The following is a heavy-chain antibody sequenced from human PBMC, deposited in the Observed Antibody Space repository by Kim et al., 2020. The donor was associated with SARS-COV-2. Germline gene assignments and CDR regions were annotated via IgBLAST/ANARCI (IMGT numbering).Heavy chain of an antibody. CDR1: GFTFDDYA. Sequence: GGSLRLSCAASGFTFDDYAMHWVRQAPGKGLEWVSLISWDGGSTYYADSVKGRFTISRDNSKNSLYLQMNSLRAEDTALYYCAKDLYSSSWYTAPYYYYGMDVWGQGTTVTVSS. CDR2: ISWDGGST. CDR3: AKDLYSSSWYTAPYYYYGMDV. J-gene: IGHJ6*02. D-gene: IGHD6-13*01. V-gene: IGHV3-43D*03.